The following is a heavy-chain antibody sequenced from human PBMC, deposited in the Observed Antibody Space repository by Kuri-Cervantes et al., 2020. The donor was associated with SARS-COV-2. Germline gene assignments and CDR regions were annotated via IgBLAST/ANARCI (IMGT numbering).Heavy chain of an antibody. D-gene: IGHD2-8*01. V-gene: IGHV3-74*01. J-gene: IGHJ6*02. CDR2: INSDGSST. Sequence: GESLKISCAASGFTLSNYWMHWVRQAPGKGLVWVSRINSDGSSTSHADSVKGRFTISRDNAKNTLYLQMNSLRAEDTAVYYCAKNGRGYGMDVWGQGTTVTVSS. CDR1: GFTLSNYW. CDR3: AKNGRGYGMDV.